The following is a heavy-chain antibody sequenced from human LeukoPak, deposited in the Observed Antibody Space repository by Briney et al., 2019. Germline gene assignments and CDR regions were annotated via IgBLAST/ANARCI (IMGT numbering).Heavy chain of an antibody. Sequence: SETLSLTCTVSGGAISSYYWSCIRQPPGKGLEWIGYIYYSGGTKYNPSLMSRVTISVDRAQNQFSLSLRSVTAADTAVYYCARDGLYDSSGYYMDSWGQGTLVIVSS. CDR3: ARDGLYDSSGYYMDS. J-gene: IGHJ4*02. CDR1: GGAISSYY. V-gene: IGHV4-59*01. D-gene: IGHD3-22*01. CDR2: IYYSGGT.